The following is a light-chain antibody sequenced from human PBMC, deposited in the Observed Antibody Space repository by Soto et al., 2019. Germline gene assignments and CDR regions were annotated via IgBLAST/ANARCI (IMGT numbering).Light chain of an antibody. V-gene: IGKV3-20*01. J-gene: IGKJ1*01. CDR2: AAS. CDR1: QSVSSSY. Sequence: ESVLTQSPGTLSLSPGERATLSCRASQSVSSSYLAWYQQKPGQAPRLLIYAASTRATGIPDRFSGSGSGTDFTLTISRLEPEDFAVYYCQQYGTAPWTFGQGTKVDI. CDR3: QQYGTAPWT.